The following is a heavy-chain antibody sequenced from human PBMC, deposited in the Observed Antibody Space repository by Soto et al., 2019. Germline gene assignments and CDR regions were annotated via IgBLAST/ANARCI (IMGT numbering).Heavy chain of an antibody. V-gene: IGHV4-39*01. CDR2: IYYGGNT. Sequence: PSETLSLTCTVSGCSITSSSNYWGWIRQPPGKGLQWVGGIYYGGNTFYGPSLKSRVTISVDTSKNQCALKVTSVTAADTAVYYCASGTYVWGSYPNWYFDLWGRGTLDTVS. D-gene: IGHD3-16*02. CDR1: GCSITSSSNY. J-gene: IGHJ2*01. CDR3: ASGTYVWGSYPNWYFDL.